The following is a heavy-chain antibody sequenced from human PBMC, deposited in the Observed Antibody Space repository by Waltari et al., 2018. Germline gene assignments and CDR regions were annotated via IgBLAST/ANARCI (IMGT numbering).Heavy chain of an antibody. J-gene: IGHJ4*02. CDR1: GFTFSSYA. Sequence: EVQLLESGGGLVQPGGSLRLSCAASGFTFSSYAMSWVRQAPGKGLEWVSAMRGSGGSTYYADSVKGRFTISRDNSKNTLYLQMNSLRAEDTAVYYCANWVGATFLDYWGQGTLVTVSS. CDR2: MRGSGGST. CDR3: ANWVGATFLDY. D-gene: IGHD1-26*01. V-gene: IGHV3-23*01.